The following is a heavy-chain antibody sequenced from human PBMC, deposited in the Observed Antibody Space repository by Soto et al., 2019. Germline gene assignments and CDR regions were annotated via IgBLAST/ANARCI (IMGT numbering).Heavy chain of an antibody. V-gene: IGHV1-69*13. Sequence: ASVKVSCKASGGTFSSYAISWVRQAPGQGLEWMGGIIPIFGTANYAQKFQGRVTITADESTSTAYMELSSLRSEHTAVYYCARASGIPYDSSGSYYDYYGLDVWGQGTTVTVSS. CDR1: GGTFSSYA. J-gene: IGHJ6*02. D-gene: IGHD3-22*01. CDR2: IIPIFGTA. CDR3: ARASGIPYDSSGSYYDYYGLDV.